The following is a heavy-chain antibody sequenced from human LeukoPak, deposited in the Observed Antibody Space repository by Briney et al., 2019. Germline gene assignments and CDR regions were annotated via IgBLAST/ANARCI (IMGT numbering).Heavy chain of an antibody. D-gene: IGHD1-7*01. V-gene: IGHV3-30*02. CDR2: IRYDGSNK. J-gene: IGHJ4*02. Sequence: GGSLRLSCAASGFTFSSYGMHWVRQAPGKGLEWVAFIRYDGSNKYYADSVKGRFTISRDNSKNTLYLQMNSLRAEDTAVYYCAKGVVCNWNYAPGYWGQGTLVTVSS. CDR3: AKGVVCNWNYAPGY. CDR1: GFTFSSYG.